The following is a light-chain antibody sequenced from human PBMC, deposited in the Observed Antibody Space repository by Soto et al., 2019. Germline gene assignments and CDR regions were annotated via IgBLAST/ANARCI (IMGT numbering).Light chain of an antibody. CDR3: QHYNDYSWT. CDR2: KTS. J-gene: IGKJ1*01. V-gene: IGKV1-5*03. Sequence: DIHMTQSPSTLSASVGDRVTITCRASQSISIWLDWYQQKPGKAPNLLIYKTSSLETGVPSRFSGSRSGTEFTLTIRRLQPDDFATYYCQHYNDYSWTFGQGTKVEVK. CDR1: QSISIW.